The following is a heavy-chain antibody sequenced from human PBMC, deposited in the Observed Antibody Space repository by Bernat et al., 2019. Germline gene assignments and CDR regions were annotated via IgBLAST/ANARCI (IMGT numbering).Heavy chain of an antibody. J-gene: IGHJ4*02. CDR3: ASMYSSCWYRADY. D-gene: IGHD6-13*01. V-gene: IGHV1-69*06. Sequence: QVQLVQSGAEVKKPGSSVKVSCKASGVTFSSYAISWVRQAPGQGLEWMGGIIPIFGTANYAQKFQGRVTITADKSTCTAYMELSRLSSEATAVYYCASMYSSCWYRADYWGQGTLVTVSS. CDR1: GVTFSSYA. CDR2: IIPIFGTA.